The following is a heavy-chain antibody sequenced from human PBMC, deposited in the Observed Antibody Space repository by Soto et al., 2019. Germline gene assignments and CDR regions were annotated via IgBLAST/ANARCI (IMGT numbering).Heavy chain of an antibody. CDR2: IIPIFGTA. D-gene: IGHD2-21*02. Sequence: GTSVKVTCKASGGTFSSYAISWVRQAHGQGLEWMGGIIPIFGTANYAQKFQGRVTITADESTSTAYMELSSLRSEDTAVYYCASPSCGGDCYSAFDIWGQGTMVTVSS. CDR1: GGTFSSYA. V-gene: IGHV1-69*13. J-gene: IGHJ3*02. CDR3: ASPSCGGDCYSAFDI.